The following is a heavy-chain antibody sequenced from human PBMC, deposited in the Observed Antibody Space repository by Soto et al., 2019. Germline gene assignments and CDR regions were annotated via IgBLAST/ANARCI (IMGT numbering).Heavy chain of an antibody. CDR2: IYHSGST. J-gene: IGHJ4*02. CDR3: ARRSSGWYYLDY. CDR1: SGSISSGNW. V-gene: IGHV4-4*02. D-gene: IGHD6-19*01. Sequence: SETLSLTCAVSSGSISSGNWWSWVRQPPGKGLEWIGEIYHSGSTNYNPSLKSRVTISVDKSKNQFSLKLSSVTAADTAVYYCARRSSGWYYLDYRGQGTLVTVSS.